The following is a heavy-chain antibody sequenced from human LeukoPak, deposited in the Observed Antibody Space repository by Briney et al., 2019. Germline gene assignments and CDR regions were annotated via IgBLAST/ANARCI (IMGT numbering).Heavy chain of an antibody. D-gene: IGHD3-3*01. CDR1: GASLTRPTYY. CDR3: ARFKSGGFSYFDS. Sequence: KPSETPSLTCSVSGASLTRPTYYQWSWIRQPPGKGLELIGSLFSTGSATLNPSLKSRVTMSLDTSKSQFSLKMSSVTAEDSAVYYCARFKSGGFSYFDSWGQGTLVAVSS. V-gene: IGHV4-61*01. J-gene: IGHJ4*02. CDR2: LFSTGSA.